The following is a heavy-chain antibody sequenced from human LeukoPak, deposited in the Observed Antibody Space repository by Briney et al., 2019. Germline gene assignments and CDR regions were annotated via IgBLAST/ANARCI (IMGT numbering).Heavy chain of an antibody. Sequence: GASVKVSCKASGGTFSSYAISWVRQAPGQGLEWMGGIIPIFGTANYAQKFQGRVTITADESTSTAYMELSSLRSEDTAVYYCARSKDYDFRSGYRNWFDPWGQGTLVTVSS. V-gene: IGHV1-69*13. D-gene: IGHD3-3*01. CDR1: GGTFSSYA. J-gene: IGHJ5*02. CDR3: ARSKDYDFRSGYRNWFDP. CDR2: IIPIFGTA.